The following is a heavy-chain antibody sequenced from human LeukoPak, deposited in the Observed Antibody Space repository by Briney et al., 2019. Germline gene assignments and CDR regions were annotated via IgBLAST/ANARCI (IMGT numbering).Heavy chain of an antibody. V-gene: IGHV4-31*03. J-gene: IGHJ5*02. CDR1: GGSISSGGYY. D-gene: IGHD3-22*01. CDR3: ARHSRGTYYYDSSGYYPHRGPTHWFDP. Sequence: SETLSLTCTVSGGSISSGGYYWSWIRQHPGKGLEWIGYIYYSGSTYYNPSLKSRVTISVDTSKNQFSLKLSSVTAADTAVYYCARHSRGTYYYDSSGYYPHRGPTHWFDPWGQGTLVTVSS. CDR2: IYYSGST.